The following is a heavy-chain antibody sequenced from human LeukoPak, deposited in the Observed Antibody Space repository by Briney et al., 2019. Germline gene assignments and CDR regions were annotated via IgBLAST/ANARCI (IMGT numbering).Heavy chain of an antibody. J-gene: IGHJ4*02. V-gene: IGHV1-2*02. CDR3: ARNFYFGSSGCYHY. D-gene: IGHD3-22*01. Sequence: ASVKVSCKASGYTFTGYYMHWVRQAPGQGLEWMGWINPNSGGTNYAQKFQGRVTMTRDTSISTAYMELSRLRSDDTAVYYCARNFYFGSSGCYHYWGQGTLVTVSS. CDR1: GYTFTGYY. CDR2: INPNSGGT.